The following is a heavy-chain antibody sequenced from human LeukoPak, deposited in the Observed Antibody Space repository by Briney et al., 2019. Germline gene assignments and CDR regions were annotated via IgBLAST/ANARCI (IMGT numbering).Heavy chain of an antibody. CDR1: GFTFSSYA. D-gene: IGHD3-22*01. Sequence: GGSLRLSCAASGFTFSSYAMSWVRQAPGKGLEWVSAISGSGGNTYYADSVKGRFTISRDNSKNTLYLQMNSLRAEDTAVYYCASSGYYYEPIDYWGQGTLVTVSS. J-gene: IGHJ4*02. V-gene: IGHV3-23*01. CDR2: ISGSGGNT. CDR3: ASSGYYYEPIDY.